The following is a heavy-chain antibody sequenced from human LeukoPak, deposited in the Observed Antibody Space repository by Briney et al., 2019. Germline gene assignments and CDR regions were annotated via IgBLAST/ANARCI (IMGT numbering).Heavy chain of an antibody. Sequence: SVKVSCKASGCTFSSYAISWVRQAPGQGLEWMGRIIPILGIANYAQKFQGRVTITADKSTSTAYMELSSLRSEDTAVYYCAAQNYYDSSGYYSTGGYFQHWGQGTLVTVSS. D-gene: IGHD3-22*01. CDR3: AAQNYYDSSGYYSTGGYFQH. CDR2: IIPILGIA. V-gene: IGHV1-69*04. CDR1: GCTFSSYA. J-gene: IGHJ1*01.